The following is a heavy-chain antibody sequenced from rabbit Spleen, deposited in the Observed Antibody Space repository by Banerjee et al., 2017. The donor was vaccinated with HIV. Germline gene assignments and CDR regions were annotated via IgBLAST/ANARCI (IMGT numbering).Heavy chain of an antibody. J-gene: IGHJ6*01. CDR1: GFSFSSNYH. CDR2: IYTANDGT. D-gene: IGHD6-1*01. Sequence: QQLEESGGDLVKPGTSLTLTCTASGFSFSSNYHMCWVRQAPGKGLESIACIYTANDGTWYVSWTKGRFTISKTSSTVMTLQMTSLTASDTATYFCAKYIYGGDSWIADLWGPGTLVTVS. V-gene: IGHV1S40*01. CDR3: AKYIYGGDSWIADL.